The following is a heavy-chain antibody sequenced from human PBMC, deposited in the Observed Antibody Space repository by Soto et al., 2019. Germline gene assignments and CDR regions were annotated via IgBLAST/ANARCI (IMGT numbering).Heavy chain of an antibody. J-gene: IGHJ4*01. Sequence: GGSLRLSCAASGFTFSSYAMSWVRQAPGKGLEWVSAISGSGGSTYYADSVKGRFTISRDNSKNTLYLQMNSLRAEDTAVYYCAKVRGAYCSGGSCYRYYFDYWGHGTLVTVSS. CDR2: ISGSGGST. D-gene: IGHD2-15*01. CDR1: GFTFSSYA. V-gene: IGHV3-23*01. CDR3: AKVRGAYCSGGSCYRYYFDY.